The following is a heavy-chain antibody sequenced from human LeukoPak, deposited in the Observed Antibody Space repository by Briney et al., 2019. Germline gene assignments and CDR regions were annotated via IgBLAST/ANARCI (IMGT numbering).Heavy chain of an antibody. CDR2: INHSGSA. D-gene: IGHD3-3*01. V-gene: IGHV4-34*01. Sequence: SETLSLTCAVYGGSLSGSYWSWIRQPPGKGLEWIAEINHSGSANYNPSLKSRVTLSIDKSKNQFSLNLNSVTAADTAVYYCARARRDSGYYKVDYWGQGTLVTVSS. CDR3: ARARRDSGYYKVDY. CDR1: GGSLSGSY. J-gene: IGHJ4*02.